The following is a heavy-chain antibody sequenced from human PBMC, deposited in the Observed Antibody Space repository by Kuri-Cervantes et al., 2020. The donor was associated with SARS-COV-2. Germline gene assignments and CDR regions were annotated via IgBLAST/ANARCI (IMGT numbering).Heavy chain of an antibody. V-gene: IGHV3-43D*03. D-gene: IGHD3-10*02. CDR1: GFSLDDYG. J-gene: IGHJ4*02. CDR2: ITWDGGST. CDR3: AKVFGVGSNIKYFDH. Sequence: GGSLRLSCAVSGFSLDDYGMYWVRQAPGKGLEWVSCITWDGGSTFYADSVKGRFTMSRDSSKNSLYLQMNSLRVEDTALYYCAKVFGVGSNIKYFDHWGQGPVVTVSS.